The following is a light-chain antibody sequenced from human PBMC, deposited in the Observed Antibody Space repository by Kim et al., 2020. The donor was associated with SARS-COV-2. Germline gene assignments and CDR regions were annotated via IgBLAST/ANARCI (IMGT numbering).Light chain of an antibody. CDR2: AAS. V-gene: IGKV1-27*01. CDR3: QKCDGAPWT. Sequence: ASVGDRVTLACRASQVISSNLAWCQHKPGKVPNLLISAASALQSGVPSRFSGSGSGTDFTLTISTLQPEDVATYFCQKCDGAPWTFGQGTKVEIK. CDR1: QVISSN. J-gene: IGKJ1*01.